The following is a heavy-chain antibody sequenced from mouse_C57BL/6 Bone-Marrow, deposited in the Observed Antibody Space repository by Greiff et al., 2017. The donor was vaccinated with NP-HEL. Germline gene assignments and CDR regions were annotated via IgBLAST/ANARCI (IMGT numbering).Heavy chain of an antibody. D-gene: IGHD2-4*01. V-gene: IGHV1-81*01. J-gene: IGHJ3*01. CDR2: IYPRSGNT. CDR3: AREGDYEGAY. CDR1: GYTFTSYG. Sequence: QVQLQQSGAELARPGASVKLSCKASGYTFTSYGISWVKQRTVQGLEWIGEIYPRSGNTYYNEKFKGKATLTADKSSSTAYMELRSLTSEDSAVYFCAREGDYEGAYWGQGTLVTVSA.